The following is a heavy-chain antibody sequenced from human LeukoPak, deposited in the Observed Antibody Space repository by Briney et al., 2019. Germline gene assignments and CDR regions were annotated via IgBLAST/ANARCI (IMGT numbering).Heavy chain of an antibody. CDR3: ARTPQYSYGHNLFDY. Sequence: SETLSLTCAVYGGSFSGYYWSWIRQPPGKGLEWIGEINHSGSTNYNPSLKSRVTISVDTSKNQFSLKLSSVTAADTAVYYCARTPQYSYGHNLFDYWGQGTLVTVSS. CDR1: GGSFSGYY. D-gene: IGHD5-18*01. CDR2: INHSGST. V-gene: IGHV4-34*01. J-gene: IGHJ4*02.